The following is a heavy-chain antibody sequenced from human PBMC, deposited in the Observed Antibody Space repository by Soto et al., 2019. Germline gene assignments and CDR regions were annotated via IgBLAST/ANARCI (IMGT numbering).Heavy chain of an antibody. Sequence: PSETLSLTCAVSSGSITNNKWWSWVRQPPGKGLEYIGEIYPSGTTNYNPSLKSRVTMSVDKSKNQFSLKLSSVTAADTAVYYCGTANYWGQGTLVTVSS. V-gene: IGHV4-4*02. CDR1: SGSITNNKW. CDR3: GTANY. J-gene: IGHJ4*02. CDR2: IYPSGTT.